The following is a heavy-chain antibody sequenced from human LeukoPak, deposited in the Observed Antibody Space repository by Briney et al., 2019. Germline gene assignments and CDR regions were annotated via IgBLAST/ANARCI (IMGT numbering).Heavy chain of an antibody. D-gene: IGHD3-10*01. CDR2: IYYSGST. J-gene: IGHJ2*01. V-gene: IGHV4-59*01. CDR3: ARDDGLWFGEGTGFDL. Sequence: SETLSLTCAVYGGSFSGYYWNWIRQPPGKGLEWIGYIYYSGSTNYNPSLKSRVTISVDTSKNQFSLKLTSVTAADTAVYYCARDDGLWFGEGTGFDLWGRGPLVTVSS. CDR1: GGSFSGYY.